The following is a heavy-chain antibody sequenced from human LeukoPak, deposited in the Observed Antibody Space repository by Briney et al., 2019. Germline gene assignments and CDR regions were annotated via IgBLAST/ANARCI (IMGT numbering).Heavy chain of an antibody. V-gene: IGHV3-66*02. J-gene: IGHJ4*02. CDR2: IYSGGST. D-gene: IGHD6-19*01. Sequence: GGSLRLSCAASGFTFSSYSMNWVRQAPGKGLEWVSVIYSGGSTYYADSVKGRFTISRDNSKNTLYLQMNSLRAEDTAVYYCARDGAGIPHWGQGTLVTVSS. CDR3: ARDGAGIPH. CDR1: GFTFSSYS.